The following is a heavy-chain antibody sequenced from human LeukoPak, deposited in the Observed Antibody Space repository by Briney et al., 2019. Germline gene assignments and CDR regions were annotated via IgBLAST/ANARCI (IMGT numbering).Heavy chain of an antibody. Sequence: GGSLRLSCAASGFTFSSYAMSWVRQAPGKGLEWVSAISGSGGSTYYADSVKGRFTISRDNSKNTLYLQMNSLRAEDTAVYYCARDRAGGRQELDYWGQGTLVTVSS. CDR3: ARDRAGGRQELDY. V-gene: IGHV3-23*01. CDR1: GFTFSSYA. D-gene: IGHD2-8*02. CDR2: ISGSGGST. J-gene: IGHJ4*02.